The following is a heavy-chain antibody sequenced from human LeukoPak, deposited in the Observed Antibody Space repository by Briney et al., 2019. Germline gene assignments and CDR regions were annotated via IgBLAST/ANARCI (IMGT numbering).Heavy chain of an antibody. J-gene: IGHJ4*02. CDR1: GFTFSDYY. CDR2: ISSSGDSI. V-gene: IGHV3-11*04. CDR3: ARVKGAYSFDS. D-gene: IGHD2-21*01. Sequence: SGGSLRLSCAASGFTFSDYYMSWIRQAPGKGLEWVSYISSSGDSIYYADSVKGRFTISRDNAKNSLYLQMNSLRAEDTAVYYCARVKGAYSFDSSGQGTLVTVSS.